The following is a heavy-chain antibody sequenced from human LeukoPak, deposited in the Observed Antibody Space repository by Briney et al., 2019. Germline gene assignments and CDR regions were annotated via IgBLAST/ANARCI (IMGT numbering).Heavy chain of an antibody. V-gene: IGHV3-23*01. J-gene: IGHJ5*02. CDR3: AKDRYNDPGNWFDT. Sequence: GGSLRLSCVGSGFTFSMSAMNWVRQAPGKGLEWVSGITGNAFATYYSDSVKGRFTVSRDNSKNTLYLEMHSLRPEDTAIYYCAKDRYNDPGNWFDTWGQGTLVTVSS. D-gene: IGHD5-24*01. CDR2: ITGNAFAT. CDR1: GFTFSMSA.